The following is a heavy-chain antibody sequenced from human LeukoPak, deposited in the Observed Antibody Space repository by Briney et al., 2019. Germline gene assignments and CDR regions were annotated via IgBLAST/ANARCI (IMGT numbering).Heavy chain of an antibody. CDR1: GDSVPSNSAA. D-gene: IGHD2-2*01. V-gene: IGHV6-1*01. CDR3: ARDYGPYCSSTSCPLGDAFDI. CDR2: TYYRSKWYN. Sequence: SQTLSLTCAISGDSVPSNSAAWNWIRQSPSRGLEWLGRTYYRSKWYNDYAVSVKSRITTNPDTSKNQFSLQLNSVTPEDTAVYYCARDYGPYCSSTSCPLGDAFDIWGQGTMVTVSS. J-gene: IGHJ3*02.